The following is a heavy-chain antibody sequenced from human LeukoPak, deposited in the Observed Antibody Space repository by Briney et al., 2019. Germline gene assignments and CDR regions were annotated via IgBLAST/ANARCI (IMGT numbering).Heavy chain of an antibody. J-gene: IGHJ4*02. CDR2: IYHSGST. V-gene: IGHV4-30-2*01. CDR1: GGSISSGGYS. Sequence: PSQTLSLTCAVSGGSISSGGYSWSWIRQPPGKGLEWIGYIYHSGSTYYNPSLKSRVTISVDRSKNQFSLKLSSVTAADTAVYYCARGVYYRGAIAAAGLNLYFDYWGQGTLVTVSS. D-gene: IGHD6-13*01. CDR3: ARGVYYRGAIAAAGLNLYFDY.